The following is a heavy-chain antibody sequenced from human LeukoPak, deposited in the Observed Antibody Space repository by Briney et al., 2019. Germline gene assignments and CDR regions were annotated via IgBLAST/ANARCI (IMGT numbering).Heavy chain of an antibody. D-gene: IGHD5-18*01. V-gene: IGHV3-66*01. Sequence: GGSLRLSCAASRFTFSDYYMSWVRQAPGKGLEWVSVIYSGGSTYYADSVKGRFTISRDNSKNTLYLQMNSLKAEDTAVYYCARDPDGYRQGHHFDYWGQGTLVTVSS. J-gene: IGHJ4*02. CDR1: RFTFSDYY. CDR3: ARDPDGYRQGHHFDY. CDR2: IYSGGST.